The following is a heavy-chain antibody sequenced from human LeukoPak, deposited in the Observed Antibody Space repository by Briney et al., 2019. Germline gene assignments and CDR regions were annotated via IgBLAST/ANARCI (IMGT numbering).Heavy chain of an antibody. CDR1: GGSISSYY. V-gene: IGHV4-59*12. CDR2: IYYSGST. J-gene: IGHJ5*02. D-gene: IGHD6-13*01. CDR3: ARGRPVAGANWFDP. Sequence: SETLSLTCTASGGSISSYYWSWIRQPPGKGLEWIGYIYYSGSTNYNPSLKSRVTVSVDTSKNQFSLKLSSVTAADTAVYYCARGRPVAGANWFDPWGQGALVTVSS.